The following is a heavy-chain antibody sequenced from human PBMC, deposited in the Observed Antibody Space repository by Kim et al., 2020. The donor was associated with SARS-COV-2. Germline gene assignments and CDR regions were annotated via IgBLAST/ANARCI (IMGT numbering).Heavy chain of an antibody. CDR3: ARTVDTAMVTH. Sequence: TNYNPSLKSRVTISVDTSKNQFSLKLSSVTAADTAVYYCARTVDTAMVTHWGQGTLVTVSS. V-gene: IGHV4-59*01. J-gene: IGHJ4*02. D-gene: IGHD5-18*01. CDR2: T.